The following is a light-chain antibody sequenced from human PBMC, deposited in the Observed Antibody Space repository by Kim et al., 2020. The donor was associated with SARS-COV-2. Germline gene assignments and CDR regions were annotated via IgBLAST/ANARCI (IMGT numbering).Light chain of an antibody. CDR3: QQTYISPFT. Sequence: AAVGDRVTITCRTTQSISSHLNWYHQKPGRAPKLLIYAASTLQGGVPSRFSGSGSETDFTLTISSLQPEDFATYFCQQTYISPFTFGPGTKVDIK. CDR2: AAS. V-gene: IGKV1-39*01. J-gene: IGKJ3*01. CDR1: QSISSH.